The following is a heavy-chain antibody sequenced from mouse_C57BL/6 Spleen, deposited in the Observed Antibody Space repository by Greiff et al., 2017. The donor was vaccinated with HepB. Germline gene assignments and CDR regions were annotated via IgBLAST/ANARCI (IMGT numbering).Heavy chain of an antibody. Sequence: EVKLMESGPGLVKPSQSLSLTCSVTGYSITSGYYWNWIRQFPGNKLEWMGYISYDGSNNYNPSLKNRISITRDTSKNQFFLKLNSVTTEDTATYYCARGGLQFAYWGQGTLVTVSA. CDR1: GYSITSGYY. D-gene: IGHD2-4*01. CDR3: ARGGLQFAY. V-gene: IGHV3-6*01. J-gene: IGHJ3*01. CDR2: ISYDGSN.